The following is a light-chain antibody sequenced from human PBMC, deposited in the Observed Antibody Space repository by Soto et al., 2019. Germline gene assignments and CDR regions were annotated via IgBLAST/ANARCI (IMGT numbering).Light chain of an antibody. J-gene: IGKJ4*01. V-gene: IGKV3-11*01. CDR1: QGISSY. CDR2: DAS. Sequence: EIVLTQSPATLSLSPGERATLSCRASQGISSYLVWYQQRPGQAPRLLIYDASNRATGIPARFSGSGSGTGFTLTISSLEPEDFAVYYCQQRSDCPITFGGGTKVEIK. CDR3: QQRSDCPIT.